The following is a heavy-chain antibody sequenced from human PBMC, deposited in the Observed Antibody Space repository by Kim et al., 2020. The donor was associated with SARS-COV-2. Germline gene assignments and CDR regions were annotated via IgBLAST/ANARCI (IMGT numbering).Heavy chain of an antibody. Sequence: GGSLRLSCAASGFTFSSYAMSWVRQAPGKGLEWVSAISGSGGSTYYADSVKGRFTISRDNSKNTLYLQMNSLRAEDTAVYYCAKGGFGELLLYYMDVWGKGTTVTVSS. CDR3: AKGGFGELLLYYMDV. CDR2: ISGSGGST. D-gene: IGHD3-10*01. J-gene: IGHJ6*03. V-gene: IGHV3-23*01. CDR1: GFTFSSYA.